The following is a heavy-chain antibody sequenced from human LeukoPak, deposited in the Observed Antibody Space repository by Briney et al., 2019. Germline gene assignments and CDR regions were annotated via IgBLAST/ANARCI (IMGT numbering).Heavy chain of an antibody. J-gene: IGHJ2*01. CDR1: GGSITTSSYY. V-gene: IGHV4-39*01. D-gene: IGHD5-18*01. CDR3: ASLPPTQEADTNWYFDL. CDR2: VYYSGST. Sequence: KPSETLSLTCTVSGGSITTSSYYWGWIRQPPGKGLEWIGTVYYSGSTYYNPSLKSRVTISVDTSKNQFSLKLTSLTAADTAVYYCASLPPTQEADTNWYFDLWGRGTLVTVSS.